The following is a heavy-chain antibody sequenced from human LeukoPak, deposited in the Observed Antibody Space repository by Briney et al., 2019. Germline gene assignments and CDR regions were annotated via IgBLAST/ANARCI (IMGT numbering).Heavy chain of an antibody. CDR1: GFTFEDYA. CDR2: VSWKGDSI. J-gene: IGHJ6*03. V-gene: IGHV3-9*01. Sequence: GRSLRLSCAVSGFTFEDYAMHWVRQAPGKGLEGGSSVSWKGDSIGYAASVKGRFTISRDNGKNSLYLQMNSLRPEDTALYYCAKDSEGGTYFYDYMDVWGKGTTVTVSS. CDR3: AKDSEGGTYFYDYMDV.